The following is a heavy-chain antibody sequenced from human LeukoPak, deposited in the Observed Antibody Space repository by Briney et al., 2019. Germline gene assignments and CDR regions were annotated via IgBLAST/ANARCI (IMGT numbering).Heavy chain of an antibody. Sequence: GGSLRLSCAASGFTFSSYAMSWVCQAPGKGLEWVSAISGSGGSTYYADSVKGRFTISRDNSKNTLHLQMNSLRAEDTAVYYCAKDYFGSGWPYFDYWGQGTLVTVSS. CDR1: GFTFSSYA. J-gene: IGHJ4*02. V-gene: IGHV3-23*01. D-gene: IGHD6-19*01. CDR3: AKDYFGSGWPYFDY. CDR2: ISGSGGST.